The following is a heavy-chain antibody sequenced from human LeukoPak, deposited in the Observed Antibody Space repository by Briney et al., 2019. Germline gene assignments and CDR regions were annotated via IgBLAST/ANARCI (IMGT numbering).Heavy chain of an antibody. CDR1: GFTFSRYW. J-gene: IGHJ6*03. Sequence: PGGSLRLSCAASGFTFSRYWMSWVRQAPGKGLEWVANIKQDGSEKYYVDSVRGRFTISRDNAKNSLYLQMNSLRAEDRAVYYCARVSRKGSSWYNCYYYYMDVWGKGTTVTVSS. D-gene: IGHD6-13*01. V-gene: IGHV3-7*01. CDR3: ARVSRKGSSWYNCYYYYMDV. CDR2: IKQDGSEK.